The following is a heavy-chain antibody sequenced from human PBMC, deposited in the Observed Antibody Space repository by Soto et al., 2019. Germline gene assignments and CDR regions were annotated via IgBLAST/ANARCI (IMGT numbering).Heavy chain of an antibody. CDR3: ARGERSSRGYCFDHGMDV. V-gene: IGHV1-8*01. Sequence: ASVRVSYKAAGYTFTSYDINWVRQATGQGLEWMAWMNHNRGNTGYAQKFQGRVTMTRNTSISTAYMELSSLRSEDTVVYYCARGERSSRGYCFDHGMDVWGQGTTVTVSS. CDR2: MNHNRGNT. CDR1: GYTFTSYD. D-gene: IGHD6-6*01. J-gene: IGHJ6*02.